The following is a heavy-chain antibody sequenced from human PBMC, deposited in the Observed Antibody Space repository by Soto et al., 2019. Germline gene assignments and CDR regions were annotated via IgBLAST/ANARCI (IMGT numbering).Heavy chain of an antibody. V-gene: IGHV4-39*07. CDR1: GGSISSSSYF. CDR2: IYYSGST. D-gene: IGHD2-2*03. J-gene: IGHJ4*02. CDR3: AREGNLGRWIQALDS. Sequence: PSETLSLTCTVSGGSISSSSYFWGWIRQPPGKGLEWIGSIYYSGSTYYNPSLKSRVTVSVDTSKNQFSLKLISVTTADTAVYFCAREGNLGRWIQALDSWGQGTLVTVSS.